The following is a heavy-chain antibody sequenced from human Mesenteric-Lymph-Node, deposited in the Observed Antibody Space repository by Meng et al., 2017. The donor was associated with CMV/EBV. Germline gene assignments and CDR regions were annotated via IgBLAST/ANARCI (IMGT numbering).Heavy chain of an antibody. J-gene: IGHJ6*02. D-gene: IGHD3-3*01. Sequence: ASVKVSCKASGYTFTGYYMHWVRQAPGQGLEWMGWINPNSGCTNYAQKFQGRVTMTRDTSISTAYMELSSLRSEDTAVYYCARGLLTYDFWSGYYLSYYYYYGMDVWGQGTTVTVSS. CDR2: INPNSGCT. CDR1: GYTFTGYY. CDR3: ARGLLTYDFWSGYYLSYYYYYGMDV. V-gene: IGHV1-2*02.